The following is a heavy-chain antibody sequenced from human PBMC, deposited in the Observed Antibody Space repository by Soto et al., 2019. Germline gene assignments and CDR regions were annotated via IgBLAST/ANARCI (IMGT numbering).Heavy chain of an antibody. J-gene: IGHJ4*02. CDR2: IVPSGGST. D-gene: IGHD3-22*01. V-gene: IGHV1-46*01. CDR1: GFTFTTYY. Sequence: QVRLVQSGAEVKKPGASVSISCKTSGFTFTTYYIHWVRQAPGQGLEWMGMIVPSGGSTTYAQKFQGRITMTSDMSTSTVYMELSSLRSEDTAVYYCARVPYDTTGYYAFWGQGTLVTVSS. CDR3: ARVPYDTTGYYAF.